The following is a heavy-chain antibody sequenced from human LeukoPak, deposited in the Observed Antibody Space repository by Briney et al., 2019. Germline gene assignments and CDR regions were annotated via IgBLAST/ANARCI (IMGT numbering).Heavy chain of an antibody. J-gene: IGHJ4*02. Sequence: PGGSLRLSRAASGFTFSSYWMHWVRQAPGKGLVWVSRINSDGSSTSYADSVKGRFTISRDNAKNTLYLQMNSLRAEDTAVYYCARVLDGVGATRSFDYWGQGTLVTVSS. D-gene: IGHD1-26*01. CDR1: GFTFSSYW. CDR3: ARVLDGVGATRSFDY. V-gene: IGHV3-74*01. CDR2: INSDGSST.